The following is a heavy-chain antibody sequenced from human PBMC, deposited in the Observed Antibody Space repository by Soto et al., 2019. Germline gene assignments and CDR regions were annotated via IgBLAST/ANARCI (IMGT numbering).Heavy chain of an antibody. Sequence: ASVKVSCKASGYTFTGYYMHCVRQAPGQRLEWMGWINAGNGNTKYSQKFQGRVTITRDTSASTAYMELSSLRSEDTAVYYCVRRHVSATGIDWFDPWGQGTLVTVSS. CDR2: INAGNGNT. CDR3: VRRHVSATGIDWFDP. V-gene: IGHV1-3*01. CDR1: GYTFTGYY. D-gene: IGHD6-13*01. J-gene: IGHJ5*02.